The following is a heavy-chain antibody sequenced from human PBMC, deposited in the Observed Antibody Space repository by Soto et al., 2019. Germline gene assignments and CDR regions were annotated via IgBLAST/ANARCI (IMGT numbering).Heavy chain of an antibody. J-gene: IGHJ6*02. D-gene: IGHD6-6*01. V-gene: IGHV1-18*04. CDR1: GYTFTSYG. Sequence: ASVKVSCKASGYTFTSYGISWVRQAPGQGLEWMGWISAYNGNTNYAQKLQGRVTMTTDTSTSTAYMELRSLRSDDTAVYYCARDWVEYSSSSTYYGMDVWGQGXTVTVPS. CDR3: ARDWVEYSSSSTYYGMDV. CDR2: ISAYNGNT.